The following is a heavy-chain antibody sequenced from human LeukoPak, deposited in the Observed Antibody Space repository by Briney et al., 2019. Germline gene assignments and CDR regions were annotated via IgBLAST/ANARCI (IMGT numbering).Heavy chain of an antibody. Sequence: GESLKISCKGSGYSFTSYWIGWVRQMPGKGLEWMGIIYPGDSDTRYSPSFQGQVTISADKSISTAYLQWSSLKASDTAMYYCATQVRDYADWGNAFDIWGQGTMVTVSS. CDR2: IYPGDSDT. CDR1: GYSFTSYW. J-gene: IGHJ3*02. V-gene: IGHV5-51*01. CDR3: ATQVRDYADWGNAFDI. D-gene: IGHD3-16*01.